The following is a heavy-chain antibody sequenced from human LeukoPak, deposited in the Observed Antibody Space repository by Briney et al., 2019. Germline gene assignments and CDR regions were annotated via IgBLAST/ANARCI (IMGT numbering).Heavy chain of an antibody. V-gene: IGHV1-69*05. D-gene: IGHD6-19*01. J-gene: IGHJ4*02. Sequence: GSSVKVSCKASGGTFSSYAISWVRQAPGQGLEWMGRIILIFGTANYAQKFQGRVTITTDESTSTAYMELSSLRSEDTAVYYCARDISLGYSSGWYWGSFDYWGQGTLVTVSS. CDR1: GGTFSSYA. CDR2: IILIFGTA. CDR3: ARDISLGYSSGWYWGSFDY.